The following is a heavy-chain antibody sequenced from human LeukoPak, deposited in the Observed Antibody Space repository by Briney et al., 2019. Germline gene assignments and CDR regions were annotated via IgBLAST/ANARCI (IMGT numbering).Heavy chain of an antibody. J-gene: IGHJ6*02. Sequence: GASLKLSCKASGYTFTSYDINWVRQAPGQGLEWMGWMNPNSGNIGYAQKFQGRVTMTRNTSISTAYMELSSLRSEDTAVYYCARGPLGGAGYYYYGMDVWGQGTTVTVSS. CDR3: ARGPLGGAGYYYYGMDV. CDR2: MNPNSGNI. V-gene: IGHV1-8*01. CDR1: GYTFTSYD.